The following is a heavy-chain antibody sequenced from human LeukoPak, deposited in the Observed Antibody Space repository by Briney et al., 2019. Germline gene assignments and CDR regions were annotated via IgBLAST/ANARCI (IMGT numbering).Heavy chain of an antibody. V-gene: IGHV6-1*01. CDR2: TYYRYKWYN. Sequence: SQTLSLTCAICGDIVSSKSVAWNWIRQSPSRGLEWLGRTYYRYKWYNEYAVSVKSRITINPDTSKNQFSLQLNSVTPEDTAVYYCAHASGYFDYWGQGTLVTVSP. J-gene: IGHJ4*02. CDR1: GDIVSSKSVA. CDR3: AHASGYFDY. D-gene: IGHD2-15*01.